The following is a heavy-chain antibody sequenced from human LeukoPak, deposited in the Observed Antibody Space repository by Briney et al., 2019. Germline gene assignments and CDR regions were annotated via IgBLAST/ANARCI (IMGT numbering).Heavy chain of an antibody. Sequence: GGSLRLSCAASGFTFSNYRMHWVRQAPGKGLVWVSGISTDATSTRYADSVKGRFTISRENAKNTVYLQMNSLRAEDTAVYYCARVSGWDPFDNWGQGTLVTVS. CDR3: ARVSGWDPFDN. J-gene: IGHJ4*02. CDR1: GFTFSNYR. V-gene: IGHV3-74*01. D-gene: IGHD6-19*01. CDR2: ISTDATST.